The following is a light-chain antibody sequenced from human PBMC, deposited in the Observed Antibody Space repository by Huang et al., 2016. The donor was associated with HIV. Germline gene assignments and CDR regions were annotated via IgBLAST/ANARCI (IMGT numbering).Light chain of an antibody. Sequence: DIQMTQSPSTLSASVGDRVTITCRASQSISSWFAWYLQKPGKAPKLLIYKASILESGVPPRFSGSGSVTEFTLTISSLEPDDFATYYCQQYSSYSLLTFGGGTKVEIK. CDR3: QQYSSYSLLT. CDR2: KAS. J-gene: IGKJ4*01. CDR1: QSISSW. V-gene: IGKV1-5*03.